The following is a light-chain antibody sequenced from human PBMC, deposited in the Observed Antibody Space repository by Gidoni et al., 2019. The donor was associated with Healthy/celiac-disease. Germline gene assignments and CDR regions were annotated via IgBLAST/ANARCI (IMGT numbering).Light chain of an antibody. V-gene: IGKV1-9*01. J-gene: IGKJ4*01. Sequence: IQLTTSPSSLSASVGDRVTITCRASPGISSYLAWYQPQPGKAPKLLIYAASTLQSGVPSRFSGSGSWTDFTLTISSLQPEDFATYYCQQLNSYPLPFGGGTKVEIK. CDR1: PGISSY. CDR2: AAS. CDR3: QQLNSYPLP.